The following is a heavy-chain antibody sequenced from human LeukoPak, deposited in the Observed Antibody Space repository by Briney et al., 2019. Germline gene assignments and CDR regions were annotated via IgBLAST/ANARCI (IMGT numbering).Heavy chain of an antibody. CDR3: SRGTLSLRRLNAFDI. CDR1: GGSFSGYY. J-gene: IGHJ3*02. D-gene: IGHD4-17*01. Sequence: PSETLSLTCAVYGGSFSGYYWSWIRQSPGKGLEWIGEISHSGSTNYNPSLKSRVTVSAYTSKNQFSLKLNSVTAADTAVYYCSRGTLSLRRLNAFDIWGQGTVVTVSS. CDR2: ISHSGST. V-gene: IGHV4-34*01.